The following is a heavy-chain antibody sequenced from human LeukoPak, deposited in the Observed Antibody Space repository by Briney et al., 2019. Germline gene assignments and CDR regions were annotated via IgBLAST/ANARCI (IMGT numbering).Heavy chain of an antibody. J-gene: IGHJ5*02. Sequence: SETLSLTCTVSGGSISSYYWSWIRQPPGKGLEWIGYIYYSGSTNYNPSLKSRVTISVDTSKNQFSLKLSSVTAADTAVYYCARGDSGYDILTGYYNLYNWFDPWGQGTLVTVAS. CDR2: IYYSGST. D-gene: IGHD3-9*01. CDR1: GGSISSYY. CDR3: ARGDSGYDILTGYYNLYNWFDP. V-gene: IGHV4-59*01.